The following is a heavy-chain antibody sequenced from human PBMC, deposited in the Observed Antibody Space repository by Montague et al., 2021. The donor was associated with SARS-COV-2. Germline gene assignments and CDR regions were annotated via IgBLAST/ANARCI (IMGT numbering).Heavy chain of an antibody. CDR1: GDATISSSYY. CDR2: VYHTGSA. J-gene: IGHJ6*02. Sequence: SETLSLTCTVSGDATISSSYYWGWFRQPPGMGLEYIGTVYHTGSAYYTPSLKSRVTIFVDTSRNHFSLKLTSVTAADTAVYFCARLNLLMGCGMDVWGQGTTVTVSS. CDR3: ARLNLLMGCGMDV. V-gene: IGHV4-39*01. D-gene: IGHD2-8*01.